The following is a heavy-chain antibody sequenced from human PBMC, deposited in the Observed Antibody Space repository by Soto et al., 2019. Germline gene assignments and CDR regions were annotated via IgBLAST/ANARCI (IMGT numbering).Heavy chain of an antibody. CDR2: INPNSVGT. D-gene: IGHD3-10*01. CDR3: AREPMFRAAHVFDI. J-gene: IGHJ3*02. Sequence: ASVKVSCKASGYTFTGHYMHWVRQAPGQGLEWMGWINPNSVGTNYAQKFQGRVTMTRDTSISTAYMELSRLRSDDTAVYYCAREPMFRAAHVFDIWGKGTMVTVSS. CDR1: GYTFTGHY. V-gene: IGHV1-2*02.